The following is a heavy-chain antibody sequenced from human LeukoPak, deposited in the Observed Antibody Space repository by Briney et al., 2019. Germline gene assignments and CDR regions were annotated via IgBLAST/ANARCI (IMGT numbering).Heavy chain of an antibody. J-gene: IGHJ4*02. CDR3: ARDKLGGSMAGSNFDY. V-gene: IGHV3-21*01. D-gene: IGHD6-19*01. CDR2: ISSSSSYI. CDR1: GFTFSSYS. Sequence: PGGSLRLSCAASGFTFSSYSMNWVRRAPGKGLEWVSSISSSSSYIYYADSVKGRFTISRDNAKNSLYLQMNSLRAEDTAVYYCARDKLGGSMAGSNFDYWGQGTLVTVSS.